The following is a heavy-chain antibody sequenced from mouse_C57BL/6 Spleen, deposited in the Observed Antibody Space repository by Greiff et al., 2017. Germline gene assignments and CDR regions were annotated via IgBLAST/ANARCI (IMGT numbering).Heavy chain of an antibody. V-gene: IGHV1-81*01. Sequence: QVQLQQSGAELARPGASVKLSCKASGYTFTSYGISWVKQRTGQGLEWIGEIYPRSGNTYYNEKFKGKATLTADKSSSTAYMELRSLTSEDSAVYFCARKEDYAPFDYWGQGTTLTVSS. J-gene: IGHJ2*01. CDR1: GYTFTSYG. D-gene: IGHD2-4*01. CDR2: IYPRSGNT. CDR3: ARKEDYAPFDY.